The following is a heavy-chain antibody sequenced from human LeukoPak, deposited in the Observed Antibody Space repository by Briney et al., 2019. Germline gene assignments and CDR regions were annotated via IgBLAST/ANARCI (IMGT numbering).Heavy chain of an antibody. CDR2: ISGSGGST. CDR3: AREGSSSHFDY. J-gene: IGHJ4*02. Sequence: SGGSLRLSCAASGFTFSSSAMSWVRQAPGKGLEWVSGISGSGGSTYYADSVKGRFTISRDNAKNSLYLQMNSLRAEDTAVYYCAREGSSSHFDYWGQGTLVTVSS. D-gene: IGHD6-6*01. CDR1: GFTFSSSA. V-gene: IGHV3-23*01.